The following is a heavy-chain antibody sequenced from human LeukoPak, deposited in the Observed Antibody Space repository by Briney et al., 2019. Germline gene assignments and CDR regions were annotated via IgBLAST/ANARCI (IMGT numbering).Heavy chain of an antibody. CDR3: ARWSYKDYYGSGSYYYGMDV. CDR2: IYYSGST. CDR1: GGSVSSGSYY. D-gene: IGHD3-10*01. Sequence: PSETLSLTCTVSGGSVSSGSYYWSWIRQPPGKGLEWIGYIYYSGSTNYNPSLKSRVTISVDTSKNQFSLKLSSVTAADTAVYYCARWSYKDYYGSGSYYYGMDVWGQGTTVTVSS. J-gene: IGHJ6*02. V-gene: IGHV4-61*01.